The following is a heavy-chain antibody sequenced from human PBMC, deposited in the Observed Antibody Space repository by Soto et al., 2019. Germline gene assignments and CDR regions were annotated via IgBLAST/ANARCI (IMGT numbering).Heavy chain of an antibody. J-gene: IGHJ4*02. CDR3: ARGAVVNFDS. V-gene: IGHV4-30-2*01. CDR1: GGSISSGGSS. D-gene: IGHD3-22*01. CDR2: IYHSGST. Sequence: QLQLQESGSGLVKPSQTLSLTCAVSGGSISSGGSSWTWIRQPPGKGLEWIGYIYHSGSTYYNPSLKGRVTISVDRSKTQFSLKLTSVTAADTAVYYCARGAVVNFDSWGQGTLVTVSS.